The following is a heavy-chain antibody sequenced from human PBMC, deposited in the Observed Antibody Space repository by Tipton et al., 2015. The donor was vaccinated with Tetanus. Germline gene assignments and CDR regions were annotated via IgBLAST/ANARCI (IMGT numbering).Heavy chain of an antibody. J-gene: IGHJ4*02. V-gene: IGHV4-61*05. D-gene: IGHD4-17*01. CDR3: ARGGDYGPYYFDY. Sequence: TLSLTCTVSGGSISSSSYYWGWIRQPPGKGLEWIGYIYYSGSTNYNPSLKSRVTISVDTSKNQFSLKLSSVTAADTAVYYCARGGDYGPYYFDYWGQGTLVTVSS. CDR2: IYYSGST. CDR1: GGSISSSSYY.